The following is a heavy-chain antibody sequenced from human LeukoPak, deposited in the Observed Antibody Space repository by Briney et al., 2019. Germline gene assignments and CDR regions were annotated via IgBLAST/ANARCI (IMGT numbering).Heavy chain of an antibody. CDR3: AKAKGGDQLLDYYYMDV. CDR2: IRYDGSNK. CDR1: GFTFSSYG. J-gene: IGHJ6*03. D-gene: IGHD2-2*01. Sequence: GGSLRLSCAASGFTFSSYGMHWVRQAPGKGLEWVAFIRYDGSNKYYADSVKGRFTISRDNSKNTLYLQMSSLRAEDTAVYYCAKAKGGDQLLDYYYMDVWGKGTTVTVSS. V-gene: IGHV3-30*02.